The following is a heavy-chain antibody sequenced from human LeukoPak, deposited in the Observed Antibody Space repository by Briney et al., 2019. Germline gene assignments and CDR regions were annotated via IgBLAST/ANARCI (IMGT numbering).Heavy chain of an antibody. CDR2: IYYSGST. D-gene: IGHD3-22*01. Sequence: SETLSLTCTVSGGSISSYYWSWIRQPPGKGLEWIGYIYYSGSTNYNPSLKSRVTISVDTSKNQFSLKLSSVTAADTAVYYCAREEGYYDSSGYGYWGQGTLVTVSS. V-gene: IGHV4-59*12. J-gene: IGHJ4*02. CDR3: AREEGYYDSSGYGY. CDR1: GGSISSYY.